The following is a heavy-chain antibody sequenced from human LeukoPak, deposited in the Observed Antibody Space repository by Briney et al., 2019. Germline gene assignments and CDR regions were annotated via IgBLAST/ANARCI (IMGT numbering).Heavy chain of an antibody. V-gene: IGHV3-23*01. CDR3: AKTIAERGYYYYYMDV. Sequence: LTGGSLRLSCAASGFTFSSYAMSWVRQAPGKGLEWVSAISGSGGSTYYADSVKGRFTISRDNSKNTLYLQMNSLRAEDTAVYYCAKTIAERGYYYYYMDVWGKGTTVTVSS. J-gene: IGHJ6*03. CDR1: GFTFSSYA. D-gene: IGHD6-13*01. CDR2: ISGSGGST.